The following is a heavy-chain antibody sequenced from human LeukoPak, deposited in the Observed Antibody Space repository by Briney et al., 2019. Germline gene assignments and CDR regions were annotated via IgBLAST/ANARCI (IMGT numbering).Heavy chain of an antibody. Sequence: ASVKVSCKASGYTFTDYYMHWVRQAPGQGLEWKGWINPNSGGTNYAQKFQGRVTMTRDTSISTAYMELSRLRSDDTAIYYCAKVLGLASSYYFDHWGQGSLVTVSS. CDR1: GYTFTDYY. J-gene: IGHJ4*02. CDR3: AKVLGLASSYYFDH. CDR2: INPNSGGT. D-gene: IGHD3-16*01. V-gene: IGHV1-2*02.